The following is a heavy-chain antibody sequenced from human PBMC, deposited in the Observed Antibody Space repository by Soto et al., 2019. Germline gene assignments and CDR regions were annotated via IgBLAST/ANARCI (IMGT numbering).Heavy chain of an antibody. CDR1: GDTSTXYY. Sequence: PSETLSLTCTVSGDTSTXYYWGWIRQAPGKGLEWIGHIHNSGTSTHNPSLNGRVTISIDMSKKQFSLKLTSLTSADTAVYYCARDFYDSVGYTWFDSWSQGTLVTVSS. CDR2: IHNSGTS. CDR3: ARDFYDSVGYTWFDS. J-gene: IGHJ5*01. D-gene: IGHD3-22*01. V-gene: IGHV4-59*01.